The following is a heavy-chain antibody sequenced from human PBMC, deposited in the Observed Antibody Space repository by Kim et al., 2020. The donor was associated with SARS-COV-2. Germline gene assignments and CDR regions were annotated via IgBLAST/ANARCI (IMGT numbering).Heavy chain of an antibody. Sequence: GGSLRLSCAASGFTFSSYSMNWVRQAPGKGLEWVSSISSSSSYIYYADSVKGRFTISRDNAKNSLYLQMNSLRAEDTAVYYCARDRGHYYDSSPYFDYWGQGPLVTVSS. J-gene: IGHJ4*02. CDR2: ISSSSSYI. D-gene: IGHD3-22*01. CDR1: GFTFSSYS. V-gene: IGHV3-21*01. CDR3: ARDRGHYYDSSPYFDY.